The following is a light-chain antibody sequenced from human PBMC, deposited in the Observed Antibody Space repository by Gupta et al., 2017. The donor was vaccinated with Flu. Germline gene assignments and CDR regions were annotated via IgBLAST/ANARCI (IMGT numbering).Light chain of an antibody. Sequence: QSPLTQPASVPGSPGQPTPTPCTAPSSDVVAYNFVSWYQQPPAKVPKLIIYEVSKRPSGVSSRSAGSKSGRTASLTISVLQAEDEADYYCSSYTTTNTRVFGGGTQLIVL. J-gene: IGLJ3*02. CDR3: SSYTTTNTRV. V-gene: IGLV2-14*01. CDR1: SSDVVAYNF. CDR2: EVS.